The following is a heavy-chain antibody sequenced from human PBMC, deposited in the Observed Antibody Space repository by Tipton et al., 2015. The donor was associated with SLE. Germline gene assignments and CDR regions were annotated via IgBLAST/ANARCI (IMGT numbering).Heavy chain of an antibody. CDR2: IYRAGTT. Sequence: QLVQSGGGLIQPGGSLRLSCAASGLNVSRNYMSWVRQAPGKGLEWVSIIYRAGTTFYADSVKGRFTISRNNSKNTVFLQINSLGAGDTAVYYCAKSGIFWKYPFDLWGQETLVTVSS. D-gene: IGHD3-3*01. V-gene: IGHV3-53*01. CDR3: AKSGIFWKYPFDL. J-gene: IGHJ3*01. CDR1: GLNVSRNY.